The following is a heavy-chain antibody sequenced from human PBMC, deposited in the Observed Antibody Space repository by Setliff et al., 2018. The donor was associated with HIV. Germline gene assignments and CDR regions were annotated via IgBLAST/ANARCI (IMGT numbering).Heavy chain of an antibody. CDR3: ARSYCSSTSCPTHY. J-gene: IGHJ4*02. V-gene: IGHV3-21*01. Sequence: GGSLRLSCAASGFTFSSYSMNWVSQAPGKGLEWVSSISSSSSYIYYADSVKGRFTISRDNAKNSLYLQMNSLRAEDTAVYYCARSYCSSTSCPTHYWGQGTLVTVSS. CDR1: GFTFSSYS. CDR2: ISSSSSYI. D-gene: IGHD2-2*01.